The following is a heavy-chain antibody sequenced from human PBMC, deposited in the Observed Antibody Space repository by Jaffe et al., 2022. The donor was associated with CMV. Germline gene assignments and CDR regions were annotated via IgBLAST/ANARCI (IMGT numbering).Heavy chain of an antibody. J-gene: IGHJ4*02. Sequence: QITLKESGPTLVKPTQTLTLTCTFSGFSLSTSGVGVGWIRQPPGKALEWLALIYWNDDKRYSPSLKSRLTITKDTSKNQVVLTMTNMDPVDTATYYCAHGEIRYCSSTSCYNPDFDYWGQGTLVTVSS. CDR2: IYWNDDK. CDR1: GFSLSTSGVG. D-gene: IGHD2-2*02. CDR3: AHGEIRYCSSTSCYNPDFDY. V-gene: IGHV2-5*01.